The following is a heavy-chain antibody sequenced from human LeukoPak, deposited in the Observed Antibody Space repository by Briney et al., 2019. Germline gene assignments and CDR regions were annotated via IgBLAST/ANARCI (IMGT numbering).Heavy chain of an antibody. CDR3: ARGSGYYSDYYYYYYMDV. J-gene: IGHJ6*03. CDR1: GFTFSSYS. CDR2: ISSSSSYI. V-gene: IGHV3-21*01. D-gene: IGHD3-3*01. Sequence: GGSLRLSCAASGFTFSSYSMNWVRQAPGKGLEWVSSISSSSSYIYYADSVKGRFTISRDNAKNSLYLQMNSLRAEDTAVYYCARGSGYYSDYYYYYYMDVWGKGTTVTVSS.